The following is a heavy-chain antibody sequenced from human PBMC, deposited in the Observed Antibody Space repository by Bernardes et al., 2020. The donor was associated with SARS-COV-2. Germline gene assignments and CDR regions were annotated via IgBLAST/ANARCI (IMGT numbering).Heavy chain of an antibody. J-gene: IGHJ4*02. V-gene: IGHV3-30-3*01. Sequence: GGSLRLSCAASGFTFSSYAMHWVRQAPGKGLEWVAVISYDGSNKYYADSVKGRFTISRDNSKNTLYLQMNSLRAEDTAVYYCASPRGGYSSGWSGPFDYWGQGTLVTVSS. CDR3: ASPRGGYSSGWSGPFDY. CDR2: ISYDGSNK. CDR1: GFTFSSYA. D-gene: IGHD6-19*01.